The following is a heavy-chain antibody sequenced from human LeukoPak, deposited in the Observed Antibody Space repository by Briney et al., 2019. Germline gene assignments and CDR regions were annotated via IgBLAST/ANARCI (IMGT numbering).Heavy chain of an antibody. J-gene: IGHJ4*02. Sequence: SETLSLTCTVSGGSISGSSYYWGWIRQPPGKGLEWIGNIYYSGSTYYNPSLKSRVTISVDTSKNQFSLKLTSVTAADTAVYYCAKATYDSGRSFDYWGQGTLVTVSS. CDR3: AKATYDSGRSFDY. V-gene: IGHV4-39*07. CDR2: IYYSGST. D-gene: IGHD3-10*01. CDR1: GGSISGSSYY.